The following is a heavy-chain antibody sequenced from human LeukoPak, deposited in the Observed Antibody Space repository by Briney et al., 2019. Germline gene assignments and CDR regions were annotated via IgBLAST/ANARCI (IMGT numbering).Heavy chain of an antibody. V-gene: IGHV1-69*13. D-gene: IGHD5-18*01. CDR3: ARGVDTAMVNPPDL. Sequence: ASVKVSCKASGGTFSSYAISWVRQAPGQGLEWMGGIVPIFGTANYAQKFQGRVTITADESTSTAYMELSSLRSEDTAVYYRARGVDTAMVNPPDLWGQGTLVTVSS. J-gene: IGHJ5*02. CDR1: GGTFSSYA. CDR2: IVPIFGTA.